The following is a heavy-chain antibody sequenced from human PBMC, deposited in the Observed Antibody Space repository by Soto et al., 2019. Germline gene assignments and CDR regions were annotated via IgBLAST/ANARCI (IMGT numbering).Heavy chain of an antibody. Sequence: PGGSLRLSCAASGFTFSGYGMHWVRQAPGKGLEWLAVISYDGSNEYYADSVKGRFTISRDNSKNTLYLQMNSLRPDDTAVYYCAKDGYNYFDYWGQGTLVTVSS. CDR3: AKDGYNYFDY. D-gene: IGHD5-12*01. J-gene: IGHJ4*02. CDR2: ISYDGSNE. CDR1: GFTFSGYG. V-gene: IGHV3-30*18.